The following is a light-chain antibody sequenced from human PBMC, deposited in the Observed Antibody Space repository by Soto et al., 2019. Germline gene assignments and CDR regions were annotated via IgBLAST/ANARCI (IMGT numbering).Light chain of an antibody. CDR1: QSVRSN. V-gene: IGKV3-15*01. CDR2: DAS. Sequence: EVVMTQSPATLSVSPGERATLSCRASQSVRSNLVWYQQKPGQPPRLLIYDASTRATGIPARVSGSVSGTEFTLTISSMQSEDFAIYFCQQCNNWPYTFGLGTKLEIK. J-gene: IGKJ2*01. CDR3: QQCNNWPYT.